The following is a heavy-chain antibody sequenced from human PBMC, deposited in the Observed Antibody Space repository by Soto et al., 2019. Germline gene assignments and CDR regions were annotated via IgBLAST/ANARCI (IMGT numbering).Heavy chain of an antibody. CDR3: ARDRSTSDY. D-gene: IGHD1-26*01. J-gene: IGHJ4*02. CDR2: ISAYNGDT. CDR1: GYTVTSYG. V-gene: IGHV1-18*01. Sequence: QVQLVQSGAELKEPGASVTVSCKASGYTVTSYGISWVRQAPGQGLEWMGWISAYNGDTNYAQKLQGRVTMTIDTSTSTVYMELRSLRSDDTAVYYCARDRSTSDYWGQGTLVTVSS.